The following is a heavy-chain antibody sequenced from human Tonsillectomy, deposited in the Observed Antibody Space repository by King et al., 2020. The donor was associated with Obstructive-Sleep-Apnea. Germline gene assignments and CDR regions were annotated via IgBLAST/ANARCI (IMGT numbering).Heavy chain of an antibody. CDR3: AREGRGGRSGLDY. Sequence: VQLVESGGGLVQPGGSLRLSCAASGFTFSSYWMHLVRQAPGKGLVWVSRINSDGSSTSYADSVKGRFTISRDNAKNTLYLQMNSLRAEDKAVYYCAREGRGGRSGLDYWGQGTLVTVSS. V-gene: IGHV3-74*01. J-gene: IGHJ4*02. D-gene: IGHD1-26*01. CDR2: INSDGSST. CDR1: GFTFSSYW.